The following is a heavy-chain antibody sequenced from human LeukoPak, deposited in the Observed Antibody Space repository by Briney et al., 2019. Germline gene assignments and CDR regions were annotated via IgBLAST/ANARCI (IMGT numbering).Heavy chain of an antibody. J-gene: IGHJ4*02. V-gene: IGHV1-2*04. CDR1: GYTLTGYY. D-gene: IGHD3-10*01. CDR2: INPNSGGT. Sequence: ASVKVSCKASGYTLTGYYMHWVRQAPGQGLEWMGWINPNSGGTNYAQKFQGWVTMTRDTSISTAYMELSRLRSDDTAVYYCAREWRYYYGSGSYSTFDYWGQGALVTVSS. CDR3: AREWRYYYGSGSYSTFDY.